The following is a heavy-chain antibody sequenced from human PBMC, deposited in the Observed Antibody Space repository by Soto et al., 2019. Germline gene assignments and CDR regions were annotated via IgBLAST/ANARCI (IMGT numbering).Heavy chain of an antibody. Sequence: ASVKVSCKASGYTFTSYAMHWVRQATGQGLEWMGWMNPNSGNTDYAQKFQGRVTMTRNTSISTAYMELSSLRSEDTAVYYCARTLYGDNVDYWGQGTLVTVSS. CDR3: ARTLYGDNVDY. CDR1: GYTFTSYA. D-gene: IGHD4-17*01. CDR2: MNPNSGNT. J-gene: IGHJ4*02. V-gene: IGHV1-8*02.